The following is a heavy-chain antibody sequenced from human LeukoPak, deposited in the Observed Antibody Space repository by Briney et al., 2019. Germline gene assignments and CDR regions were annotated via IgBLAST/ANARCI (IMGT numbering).Heavy chain of an antibody. CDR1: GFTFSSYS. CDR3: TRHDTVIRGWFDT. CDR2: ISSSNNTI. V-gene: IGHV3-48*02. Sequence: AGGSLRLSCAASGFTFSSYSMNWVRQAPGKGLEWLSSISSSNNTICYTISVKGRFTISRDNVKDSLYLQMNSLRDEDTAVYYCTRHDTVIRGWFDTWGQGTRVTVSS. D-gene: IGHD4-11*01. J-gene: IGHJ5*02.